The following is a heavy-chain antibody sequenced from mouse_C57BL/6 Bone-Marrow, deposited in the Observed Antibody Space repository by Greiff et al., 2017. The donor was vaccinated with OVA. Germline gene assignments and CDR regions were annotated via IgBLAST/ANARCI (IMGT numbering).Heavy chain of an antibody. CDR3: ARRANWDGYFDV. CDR2: IWSDDDK. J-gene: IGHJ1*03. V-gene: IGHV8-8*01. D-gene: IGHD4-1*01. Sequence: QVTLKVCGPGILQPSQTLSLTCSFSGFSLSTFGMGVGWIRQPSGKGLEWLAQIWSDDDKYYNPALKSGLAISKDTSNIQVFLKIASVDPADTATYYCARRANWDGYFDVWGTGTTVTVSS. CDR1: GFSLSTFGMG.